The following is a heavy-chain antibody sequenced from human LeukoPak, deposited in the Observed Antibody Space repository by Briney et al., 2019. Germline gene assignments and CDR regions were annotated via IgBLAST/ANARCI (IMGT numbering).Heavy chain of an antibody. CDR2: IYYSGST. J-gene: IGHJ4*02. CDR3: ARRGAAAGSYHFDY. V-gene: IGHV4-39*01. D-gene: IGHD6-13*01. CDR1: GGSISSSSYY. Sequence: SETLSLTCTVSGGSISSSSYYWGWIRQPPGKGLEWIGSIYYSGSTYYNPSLKSRVTISVDTSKNQFSLKLSSVTAADTAVYYCARRGAAAGSYHFDYWGQGTLVTVSS.